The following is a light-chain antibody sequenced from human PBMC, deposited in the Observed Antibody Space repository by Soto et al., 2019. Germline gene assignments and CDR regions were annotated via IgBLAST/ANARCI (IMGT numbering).Light chain of an antibody. Sequence: SYELTQPPSVSVSPGQTASITCSGDKLGDKYACWYQQKPGQSPVLVIYQDSKRPSGIPERFSGSKSGNTATLTISGTQAMDEADYYCQAWDSSTPVVFCGGTKLTVL. J-gene: IGLJ2*01. CDR1: KLGDKY. V-gene: IGLV3-1*01. CDR2: QDS. CDR3: QAWDSSTPVV.